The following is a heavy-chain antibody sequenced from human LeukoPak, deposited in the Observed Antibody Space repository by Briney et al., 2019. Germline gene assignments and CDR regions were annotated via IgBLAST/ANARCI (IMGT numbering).Heavy chain of an antibody. CDR1: GGSISSYY. Sequence: SETLSLTCTVSGGSISSYYWSWIRQPPGKGLEWIGYIYYSGSTNYNPSLKSRVTISVDTSKNQFSLKLSSVTAADTAVYYCARVSFSGWPPLYYFDHWGQGTLVTVSS. D-gene: IGHD6-19*01. V-gene: IGHV4-59*01. CDR3: ARVSFSGWPPLYYFDH. J-gene: IGHJ4*02. CDR2: IYYSGST.